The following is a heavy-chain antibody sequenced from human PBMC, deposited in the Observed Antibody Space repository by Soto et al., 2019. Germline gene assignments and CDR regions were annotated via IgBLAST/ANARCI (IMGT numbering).Heavy chain of an antibody. Sequence: EVQLLESGGGLVQPGGSLRLSCAASGFTFSSYVMNWVRLAPGKGLEWVSGISTSGANTYYADSVKGRFTSSRDNSKNPLHLEMNSLRAEDTAVYYCAKGFVGLCYHCSYYFDSWGQGALVTVSS. CDR1: GFTFSSYV. CDR2: ISTSGANT. CDR3: AKGFVGLCYHCSYYFDS. D-gene: IGHD2-2*01. V-gene: IGHV3-23*01. J-gene: IGHJ4*02.